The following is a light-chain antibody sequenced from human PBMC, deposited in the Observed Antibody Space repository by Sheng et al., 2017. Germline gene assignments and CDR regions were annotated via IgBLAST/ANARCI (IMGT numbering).Light chain of an antibody. CDR1: QTVASSY. CDR3: QQYGRSPLT. V-gene: IGKV3-20*01. J-gene: IGKJ4*01. CDR2: AAS. Sequence: EIVLTQSPGTLPLSPGERATLSCRASQTVASSYLAWYQQKPGQSPRLLIYAASTRATGIPDRFGGSGSGTDFTLTINRLEPEDFAVYFCQQYGRSPLTFGGGTQGG.